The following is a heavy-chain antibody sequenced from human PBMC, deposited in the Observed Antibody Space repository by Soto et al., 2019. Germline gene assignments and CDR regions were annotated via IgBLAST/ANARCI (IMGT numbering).Heavy chain of an antibody. CDR2: IIPILGIA. CDR3: ARVVVAARDAFDI. CDR1: GGTFSSYT. J-gene: IGHJ3*02. V-gene: IGHV1-69*02. Sequence: QVQLVQSGAEVKKPGSSVRVSCKASGGTFSSYTISWVRQAPGQGLEWMGRIIPILGIANYAQKFQGRVTITADKSTSTAYMELSSLRSEDTAVYYCARVVVAARDAFDIWGQGTMVTVSS. D-gene: IGHD2-15*01.